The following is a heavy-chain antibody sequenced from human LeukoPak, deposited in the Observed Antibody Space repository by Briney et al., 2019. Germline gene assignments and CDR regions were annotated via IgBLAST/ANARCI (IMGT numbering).Heavy chain of an antibody. CDR2: IRYDGSNK. Sequence: GGSLRLSCAASGFAFSSYSMNWVRQAPGKGLEWVAFIRYDGSNKYYADSVKGRFTISRDNSKNTLYLQMNSLRAEDTAVYYCAKDRNSSGLYWGQGTLVTVSS. V-gene: IGHV3-30*02. CDR1: GFAFSSYS. J-gene: IGHJ4*02. D-gene: IGHD6-19*01. CDR3: AKDRNSSGLY.